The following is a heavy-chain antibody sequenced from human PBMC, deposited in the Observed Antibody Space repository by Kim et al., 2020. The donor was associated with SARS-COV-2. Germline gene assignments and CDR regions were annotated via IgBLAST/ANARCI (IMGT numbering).Heavy chain of an antibody. CDR3: ARGRAGVVPAPVLGLGPWFDFYAVDV. Sequence: SETLSLTCAVYGGSFSDYTWSWIHQPPGKGLEWIGEINHSGVTNLSPSLKSRITISVDTSKSQFSLRLKSMTATDTAIYYCARGRAGVVPAPVLGLGPWFDFYAVDVWGRGTPVAVSS. D-gene: IGHD2-2*02. CDR1: GGSFSDYT. J-gene: IGHJ6*02. CDR2: INHSGVT. V-gene: IGHV4-34*01.